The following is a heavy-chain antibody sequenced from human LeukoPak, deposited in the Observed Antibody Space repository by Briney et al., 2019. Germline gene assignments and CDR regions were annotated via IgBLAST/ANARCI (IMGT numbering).Heavy chain of an antibody. V-gene: IGHV3-23*01. CDR3: ASGSFYGGVAFDY. J-gene: IGHJ4*02. D-gene: IGHD4-23*01. Sequence: GGSLRLSCAASGFTFSSYAMNWVRQAPGKGLEWVSTISGSGDSTYYADSVKGRFTISRDKAKNTLYLQMNSLRADDTAVYYCASGSFYGGVAFDYWGQGTLVTVSS. CDR1: GFTFSSYA. CDR2: ISGSGDST.